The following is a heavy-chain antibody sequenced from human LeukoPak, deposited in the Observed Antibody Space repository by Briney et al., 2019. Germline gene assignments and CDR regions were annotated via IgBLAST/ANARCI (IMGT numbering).Heavy chain of an antibody. V-gene: IGHV3-74*01. CDR2: ISTDGYTT. Sequence: GGSLRLSCAASGLAFSAYKMHWVRQAPRKGLVWVSRISTDGYTTDYADFVQGRFTASRDNTKNTWSLEMNSLRAEDTAVYYCVVGGSPGYWGYGTLVTVSS. D-gene: IGHD2-15*01. J-gene: IGHJ4*01. CDR3: VVGGSPGY. CDR1: GLAFSAYK.